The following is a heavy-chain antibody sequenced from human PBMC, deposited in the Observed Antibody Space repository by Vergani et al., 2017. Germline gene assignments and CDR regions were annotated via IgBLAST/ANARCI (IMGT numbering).Heavy chain of an antibody. J-gene: IGHJ6*02. CDR3: ATARHRVVAATLYYYGMDV. V-gene: IGHV1-24*01. D-gene: IGHD2-15*01. CDR2: FDPEDGET. CDR1: GYTLTELS. Sequence: QVQLVQSGAEVKKPGASVKVSCKVSGYTLTELSMHWVRQAPGKGLEWMGGFDPEDGETIYAQKFQGRVTMTEDTSTDTAYMERSSLRSEDTAVYYCATARHRVVAATLYYYGMDVWGQGTTVTVSS.